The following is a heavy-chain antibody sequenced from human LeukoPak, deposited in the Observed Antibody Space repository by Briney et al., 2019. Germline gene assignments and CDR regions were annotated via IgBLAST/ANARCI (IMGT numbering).Heavy chain of an antibody. Sequence: SETLSLTCAVYGGSFSGYDWSWIRQPPGKGLEWIGEINHSGSNNYNPSLKSRVTISVDTSKKQFSLKLSSVTAADTAVYYCARGGGKSSDFWGQGTPVAVSS. CDR1: GGSFSGYD. D-gene: IGHD1-26*01. V-gene: IGHV4-34*01. J-gene: IGHJ4*02. CDR3: ARGGGKSSDF. CDR2: INHSGSN.